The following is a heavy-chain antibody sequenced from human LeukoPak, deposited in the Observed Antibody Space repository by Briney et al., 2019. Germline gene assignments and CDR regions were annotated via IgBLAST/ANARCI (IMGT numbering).Heavy chain of an antibody. D-gene: IGHD5-12*01. Sequence: GGSLRLSCAASGFTFSSYAINWVRQAPGKGLEWVSAISGSGDSTYYADSVKGRFTISRDNSRNTLYLQMNSLRAEDTALYYCAKHRGYSSASIYYYGMDVWGQGTTVTVSS. CDR2: ISGSGDST. CDR1: GFTFSSYA. J-gene: IGHJ6*02. V-gene: IGHV3-23*01. CDR3: AKHRGYSSASIYYYGMDV.